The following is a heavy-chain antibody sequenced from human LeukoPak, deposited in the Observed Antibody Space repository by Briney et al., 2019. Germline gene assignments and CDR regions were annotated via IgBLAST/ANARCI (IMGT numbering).Heavy chain of an antibody. CDR2: ISEDGSVK. J-gene: IGHJ4*02. CDR3: VGEAPGY. D-gene: IGHD2-2*01. Sequence: GGSLRLSCAASGFSFTTYWMTWIRQAPEKGLEWVAHISEDGSVKYYIDSVKGRFTISRDNAKNSVYLQMNDLRVEDTAVYYCVGEAPGYWGQGALVRVSS. CDR1: GFSFTTYW. V-gene: IGHV3-7*01.